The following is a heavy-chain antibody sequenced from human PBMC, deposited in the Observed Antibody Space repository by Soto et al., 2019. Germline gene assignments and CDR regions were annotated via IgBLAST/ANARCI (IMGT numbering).Heavy chain of an antibody. CDR3: ARGWGRIFDY. CDR2: IKHSGST. V-gene: IGHV4-34*01. CDR1: GGTFSGYY. J-gene: IGHJ4*02. D-gene: IGHD7-27*01. Sequence: PSETLCLTCAVYGGTFSGYYWSWIRKPPGKGLEWIGEIKHSGSTNYNPSLKSRVTISVDTSKNQFSLKLSSVTAADTAVYYCARGWGRIFDYWGQGTLVTVSS.